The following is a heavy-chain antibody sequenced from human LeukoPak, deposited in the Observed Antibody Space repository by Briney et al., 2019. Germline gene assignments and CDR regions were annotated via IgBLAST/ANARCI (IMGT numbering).Heavy chain of an antibody. CDR2: IWYDGSNQ. CDR3: ARDLSSSWSPGV. V-gene: IGHV3-33*01. J-gene: IGHJ3*01. Sequence: GGSLRLSCITSGFTFSNYGFHWVRQAPGKELEWTAAIWYDGSNQYYPDSVKGRFTISRDNSKNTIYLQMNSLRIEDTAMYYCARDLSSSWSPGVWGQGTMVSVSS. CDR1: GFTFSNYG. D-gene: IGHD6-13*01.